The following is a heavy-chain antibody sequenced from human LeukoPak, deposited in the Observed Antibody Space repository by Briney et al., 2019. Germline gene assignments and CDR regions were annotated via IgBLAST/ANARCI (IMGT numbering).Heavy chain of an antibody. CDR2: ISDSASHT. CDR1: GFIFSGYA. J-gene: IGHJ4*02. V-gene: IGHV3-23*01. D-gene: IGHD3-10*01. CDR3: ARYFIMVRGVFDY. Sequence: PGGSLRLSCAASGFIFSGYAMAWVRQAPGKGLEWGSGISDSASHTDYADSVKGRFTISRDNSKNTVDLQMNSLRAQDTAVYYCARYFIMVRGVFDYWGQGTLVTVSS.